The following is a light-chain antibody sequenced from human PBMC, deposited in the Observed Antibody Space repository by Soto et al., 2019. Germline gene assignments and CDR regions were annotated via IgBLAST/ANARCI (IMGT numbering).Light chain of an antibody. CDR2: EVT. CDR3: TSYAGSNNVV. J-gene: IGLJ2*01. CDR1: SSDVGSYNY. V-gene: IGLV2-8*01. Sequence: QSALTQPPSASGSPGQSVTISCTGTSSDVGSYNYVSWYQQHPGKAPKLMIYEVTKRPSGVPDRFSGSNSDNTASLTVSGIQAEDEADYYCTSYAGSNNVVFGGGTKLTVL.